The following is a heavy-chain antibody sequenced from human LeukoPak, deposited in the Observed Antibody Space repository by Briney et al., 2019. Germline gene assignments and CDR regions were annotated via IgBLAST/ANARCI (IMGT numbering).Heavy chain of an antibody. D-gene: IGHD2-2*01. J-gene: IGHJ4*02. CDR3: ARGRTGAAALDF. CDR2: STHTGST. CDR1: GGSFSGHN. Sequence: SETLSLTCAVYGGSFSGHNWTWIRQAPGKGLEWIGESTHTGSTNYNPSLKSRVTISVDTSKNQFSLKLTSVSAADTAVYHCARGRTGAAALDFWGPGTLVTVSS. V-gene: IGHV4-34*01.